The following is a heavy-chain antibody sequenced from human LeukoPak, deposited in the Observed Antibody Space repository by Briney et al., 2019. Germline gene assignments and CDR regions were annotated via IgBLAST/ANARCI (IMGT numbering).Heavy chain of an antibody. D-gene: IGHD6-25*01. Sequence: SGGSLILSCAASGFTFSSYAMHWVRQAPGKGLEWVAVISYDGSNKYYADSVKGRFTISRDNSKNTLYLQMNSLRAEDTAVYYCARDVRLDSWGQGTLVTVSS. J-gene: IGHJ4*02. CDR3: ARDVRLDS. V-gene: IGHV3-30-3*01. CDR1: GFTFSSYA. CDR2: ISYDGSNK.